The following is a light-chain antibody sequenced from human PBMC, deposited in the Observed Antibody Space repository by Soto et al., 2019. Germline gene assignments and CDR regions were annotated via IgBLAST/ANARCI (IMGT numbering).Light chain of an antibody. CDR2: GAS. CDR1: QSVGSD. CDR3: QQYKNWPPIT. V-gene: IGKV3-15*01. J-gene: IGKJ5*01. Sequence: ETVMTQSPATLSVSPGDRATLSCRASQSVGSDLAWYQQKRGQAPRLLIYGASTRATGIPARFSGSASGTEFTLTISGLQPEDFAVYYCQQYKNWPPITFGQGTRLEIK.